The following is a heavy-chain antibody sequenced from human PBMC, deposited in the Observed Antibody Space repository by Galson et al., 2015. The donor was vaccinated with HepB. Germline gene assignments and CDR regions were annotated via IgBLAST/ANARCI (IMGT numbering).Heavy chain of an antibody. V-gene: IGHV3-53*04. J-gene: IGHJ4*02. CDR3: ARDYYDSSGYYTDY. D-gene: IGHD3-22*01. CDR2: IYSGGST. Sequence: SLRLSCAASGFTVSSNYMSWVRQAPGEGLEWVSVIYSGGSTYYADSVKGRFTISRHNSKNTLYLQMNSLRAEDTAVYYCARDYYDSSGYYTDYWGQGTLVTVSS. CDR1: GFTVSSNY.